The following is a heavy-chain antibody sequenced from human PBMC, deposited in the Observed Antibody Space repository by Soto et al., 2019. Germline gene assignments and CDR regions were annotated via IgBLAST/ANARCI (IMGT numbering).Heavy chain of an antibody. V-gene: IGHV4-59*01. CDR1: PGSINYYC. J-gene: IGHJ4*02. Sequence: SATLSLTCNVFPGSINYYCWSGFRQNPGMRLEWIGFVYSGGSAMYNPSFKSRVIISLETSKNQFSLTLTSLTAADSAVYYCASTSRAAPGTGLDSWGQGALVTVSS. CDR3: ASTSRAAPGTGLDS. CDR2: VYSGGSA. D-gene: IGHD6-25*01.